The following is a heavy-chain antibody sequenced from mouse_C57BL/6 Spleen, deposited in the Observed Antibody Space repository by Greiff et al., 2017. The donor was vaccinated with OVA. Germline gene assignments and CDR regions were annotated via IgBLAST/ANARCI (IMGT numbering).Heavy chain of an antibody. J-gene: IGHJ3*01. V-gene: IGHV5-12*01. CDR1: GFTFSDYY. Sequence: EVMLVESGGGLVQPGGSLKLSCAASGFTFSDYYMYWVRQTPEKRLEWVAYISNGGGSTYYPDTVKGRFTISRDNAKNTLYLQMSRLKSEDTAMYYCASYYYGSSSWGQGTLVTVSA. D-gene: IGHD1-1*01. CDR2: ISNGGGST. CDR3: ASYYYGSSS.